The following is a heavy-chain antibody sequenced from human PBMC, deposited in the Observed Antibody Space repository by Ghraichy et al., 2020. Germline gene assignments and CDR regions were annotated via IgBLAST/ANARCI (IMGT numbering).Heavy chain of an antibody. CDR1: GGSISSSSYY. V-gene: IGHV4-39*01. Sequence: ESLNISCTVSGGSISSSSYYWGWIRQPPGKGLEWIGSIYYSGSTYYNPSLKSRVTISVDTSKNQFSLKLSSVTAADTAVYYCASYDILTTNWFDPWGQGTLVTVSS. CDR2: IYYSGST. D-gene: IGHD3-9*01. J-gene: IGHJ5*02. CDR3: ASYDILTTNWFDP.